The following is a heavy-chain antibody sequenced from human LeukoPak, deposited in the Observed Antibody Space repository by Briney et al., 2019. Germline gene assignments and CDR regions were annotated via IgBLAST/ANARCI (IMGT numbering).Heavy chain of an antibody. CDR3: ARLRSIAAAVYYFDY. V-gene: IGHV4-34*01. D-gene: IGHD6-6*01. Sequence: SETLSLTCAVYGGSFSGYYWSWIRQPPGKGLEWIGEINHSGSTNYNASLKSRVTISVDTSKNQFSLRLSSVTAADTAVYYCARLRSIAAAVYYFDYWGQGTLVTVSS. CDR2: INHSGST. J-gene: IGHJ4*02. CDR1: GGSFSGYY.